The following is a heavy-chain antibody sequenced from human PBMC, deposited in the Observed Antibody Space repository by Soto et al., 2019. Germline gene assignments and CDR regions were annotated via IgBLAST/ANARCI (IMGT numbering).Heavy chain of an antibody. CDR1: GASISSGGYS. CDR2: IYYSGST. CDR3: ATEVGFGDHPGWFDP. D-gene: IGHD3-10*01. V-gene: IGHV4-30-2*05. J-gene: IGHJ5*02. Sequence: PSETLSLTCVVSGASISSGGYSWSWIRQPPGKGLEWIGYIYYSGSTYYNPSLKSRVTISVDTSKNQFSLKLSSVTAADTAVYYCATEVGFGDHPGWFDPWGQGTLVTVSS.